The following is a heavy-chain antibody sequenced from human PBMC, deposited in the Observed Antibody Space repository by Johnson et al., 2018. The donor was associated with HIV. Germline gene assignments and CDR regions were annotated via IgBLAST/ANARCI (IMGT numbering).Heavy chain of an antibody. CDR1: GFTFDDYG. V-gene: IGHV3-20*04. Sequence: VESGGSVVRPGGSLRLSCAASGFTFDDYGMSWVRQAPGKGLEWVSGINWNGGSTGYADSVKGRLHISRDNAKNSLYLQTNSLRAEDTAVYYCARDRGGYSYGYDSDAFDIWGQGTMVTVSS. J-gene: IGHJ3*02. D-gene: IGHD5-18*01. CDR2: INWNGGST. CDR3: ARDRGGYSYGYDSDAFDI.